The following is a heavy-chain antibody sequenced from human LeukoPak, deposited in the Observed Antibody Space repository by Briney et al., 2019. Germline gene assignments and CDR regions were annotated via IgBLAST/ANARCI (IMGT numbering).Heavy chain of an antibody. CDR3: ARDPGKYYDILTGYYYYYYYGMDV. J-gene: IGHJ6*04. D-gene: IGHD3-9*01. Sequence: SETLSLTCTVSGGSVSSGSYYWSWIRQPPGKGLEWIGYIYYSGSTNYNPSLKSQVTISVDTSKNQFSLKLSSVTAADTAVYYCARDPGKYYDILTGYYYYYYYGMDVWGKGTTVTVSS. CDR2: IYYSGST. CDR1: GGSVSSGSYY. V-gene: IGHV4-61*01.